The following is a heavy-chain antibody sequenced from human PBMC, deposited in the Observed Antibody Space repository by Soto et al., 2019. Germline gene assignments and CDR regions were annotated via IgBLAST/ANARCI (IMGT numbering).Heavy chain of an antibody. D-gene: IGHD1-1*01. CDR2: INPNTGGT. Sequence: QVQLVQSGAEVKKPGASVMVSCKTSGYTFTDFYINWVRQAPGQGLEWVGWINPNTGGTKPSQRFQGRVTLTRDTSITTAYTELTRLTSEDTAVYFWATQTGTVPNFADHWGQGALVTVSS. CDR3: ATQTGTVPNFADH. CDR1: GYTFTDFY. J-gene: IGHJ4*02. V-gene: IGHV1-2*02.